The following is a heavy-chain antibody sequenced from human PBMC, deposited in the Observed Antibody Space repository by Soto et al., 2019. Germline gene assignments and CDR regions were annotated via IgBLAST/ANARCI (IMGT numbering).Heavy chain of an antibody. V-gene: IGHV1-2*02. J-gene: IGHJ4*02. Sequence: ASVKVSCKASGYTFTGHYIHWVRQAPEQGPEWMGEIGPESGATRYAQRFQGRVTMTRDMSITTVYMELNNLSPDGTAVYYCGRGRSGQIVVFYWGQGTPVTVSS. CDR3: GRGRSGQIVVFY. D-gene: IGHD1-26*01. CDR2: IGPESGAT. CDR1: GYTFTGHY.